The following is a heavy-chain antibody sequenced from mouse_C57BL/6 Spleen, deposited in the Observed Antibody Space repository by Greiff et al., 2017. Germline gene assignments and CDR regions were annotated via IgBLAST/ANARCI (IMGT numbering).Heavy chain of an antibody. V-gene: IGHV1-82*01. D-gene: IGHD1-1*01. Sequence: VVEPGASVKISCKASGYAFSSSWMNWVKQRPGKGLEWIGRIYPGDGDTNYNGKFKGKATLTADKSSSTAYMQLSSLTSEDSAVYFCAREEVYYYGSSPLDYWGQGTTLTVSS. CDR2: IYPGDGDT. J-gene: IGHJ2*01. CDR3: AREEVYYYGSSPLDY. CDR1: GYAFSSSW.